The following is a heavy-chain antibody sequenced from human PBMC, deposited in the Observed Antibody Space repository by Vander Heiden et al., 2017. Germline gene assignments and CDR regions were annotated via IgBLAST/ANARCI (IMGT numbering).Heavy chain of an antibody. D-gene: IGHD4-17*01. CDR2: ISTDGSST. J-gene: IGHJ3*02. CDR1: GFTLSTYW. CDR3: ARVPSRNGDYAFGAFDI. Sequence: EVQLVESGGGLVQIGGSLRLSCPASGFTLSTYWMHWVRQAPGKGLVWVSRISTDGSSTSYADSVQGRFTISRDNAKNTLYLQMNSLRAEDTAVYYCARVPSRNGDYAFGAFDIWGQGTMVTVSS. V-gene: IGHV3-74*01.